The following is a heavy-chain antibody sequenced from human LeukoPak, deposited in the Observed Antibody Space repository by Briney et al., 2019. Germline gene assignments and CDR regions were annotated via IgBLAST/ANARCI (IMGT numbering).Heavy chain of an antibody. CDR3: ARLRFLEWLLRYYYYMDV. D-gene: IGHD3-3*01. CDR2: INHSGST. CDR1: GGSFSGYY. V-gene: IGHV4-34*01. Sequence: SETLSLTCAVYGGSFSGYYWSWIRQPLGKGLEWIGEINHSGSTNYNPSLKSRVTISVDTSKNQFSLKLSSVTAADTAVYYCARLRFLEWLLRYYYYMDVWGKGTTVTVSS. J-gene: IGHJ6*03.